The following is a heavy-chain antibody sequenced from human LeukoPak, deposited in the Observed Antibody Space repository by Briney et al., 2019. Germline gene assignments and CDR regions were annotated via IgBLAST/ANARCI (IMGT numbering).Heavy chain of an antibody. D-gene: IGHD2-2*01. J-gene: IGHJ4*02. CDR2: IKSQVDGGTT. V-gene: IGHV3-15*01. CDR1: GFSFSNAW. Sequence: GGSLRLSCAASGFSFSNAWMSWVRQAPGKGLEWVGRIKSQVDGGTTDYAAPVKGRFTISRDDSKNTLYLQLDSLKTEDTALYYCTTDRYCSSVVHWGQGTHVTVSS. CDR3: TTDRYCSSVVH.